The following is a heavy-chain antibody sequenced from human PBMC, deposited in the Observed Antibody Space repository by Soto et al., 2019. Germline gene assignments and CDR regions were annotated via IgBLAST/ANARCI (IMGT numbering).Heavy chain of an antibody. D-gene: IGHD3-3*01. CDR3: ARDRVVVPGWFDP. Sequence: QVQLVQSGAEVKKPGASVKVSCKAPGYTFGSYGMTWVRQAPGQGLEWMGWISAYNGNTDYAQKFQGRVTLTTDTSTDTAYMELRSLRSDDTAVYYCARDRVVVPGWFDPWGQGTLVTVSS. CDR2: ISAYNGNT. V-gene: IGHV1-18*01. CDR1: GYTFGSYG. J-gene: IGHJ5*02.